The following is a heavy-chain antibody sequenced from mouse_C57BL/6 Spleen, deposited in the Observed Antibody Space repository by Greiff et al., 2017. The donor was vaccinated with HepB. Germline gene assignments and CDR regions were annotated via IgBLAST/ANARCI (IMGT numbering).Heavy chain of an antibody. D-gene: IGHD1-1*01. Sequence: EVLLVESGGGLVQPGGSLKLSCAASGFTFSDYGMAWVRQAPRKGTEWVAFISNLAYSIYYADTVTGRFTISRENAKNTRYLEMSSLRSKDTAIYYCARKGDYYGSSYWYFDVWGTGTTVTVSS. CDR2: ISNLAYSI. CDR1: GFTFSDYG. J-gene: IGHJ1*03. V-gene: IGHV5-15*01. CDR3: ARKGDYYGSSYWYFDV.